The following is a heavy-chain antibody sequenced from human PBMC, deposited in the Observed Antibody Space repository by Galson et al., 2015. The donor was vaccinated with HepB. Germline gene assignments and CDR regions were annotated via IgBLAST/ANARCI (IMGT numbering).Heavy chain of an antibody. J-gene: IGHJ6*02. CDR1: GGTFSSYA. CDR3: ARHRGYCSSTSCLYYYYGMDV. CDR2: INPNSGGT. D-gene: IGHD2-2*01. V-gene: IGHV1-2*04. Sequence: SVKVSCKASGGTFSSYAISWVRQAPGQGLEWMGWINPNSGGTNYAQKFQGWVTMTRDTSISTAYMELSRLRSDDTAVYYCARHRGYCSSTSCLYYYYGMDVWGQGTTVTVSS.